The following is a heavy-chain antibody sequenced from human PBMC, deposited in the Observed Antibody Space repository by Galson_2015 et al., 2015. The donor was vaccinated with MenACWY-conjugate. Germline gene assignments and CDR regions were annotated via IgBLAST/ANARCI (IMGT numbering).Heavy chain of an antibody. Sequence: SLRLSCAASGFTFSSYSMNWVRQAPGKGLEWVSYISSSSSTIYYADSVKGRFTISRDNAKNSLYLQMNSLRAEDTAVYYCVRDRTVVVVAARITTFDYWGQGTLVTVSS. D-gene: IGHD2-15*01. CDR1: GFTFSSYS. CDR2: ISSSSSTI. V-gene: IGHV3-48*04. J-gene: IGHJ4*02. CDR3: VRDRTVVVVAARITTFDY.